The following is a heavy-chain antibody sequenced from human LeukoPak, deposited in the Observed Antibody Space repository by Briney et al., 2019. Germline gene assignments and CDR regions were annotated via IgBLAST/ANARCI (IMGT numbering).Heavy chain of an antibody. D-gene: IGHD6-13*01. J-gene: IGHJ4*02. V-gene: IGHV3-21*01. CDR2: ISSSSSYI. Sequence: GGSLRLSCAASGFTFSSYSMNWVRQAPGKGLEWVSSISSSSSYIYYADSVKGRFTISRDNAKNSLYLQMNGLRAEDTAVYYCARIAAAGTSPGDYWGQGTLVTVSS. CDR3: ARIAAAGTSPGDY. CDR1: GFTFSSYS.